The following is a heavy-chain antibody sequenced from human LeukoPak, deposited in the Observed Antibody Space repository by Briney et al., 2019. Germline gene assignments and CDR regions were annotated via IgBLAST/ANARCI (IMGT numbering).Heavy chain of an antibody. V-gene: IGHV3-43*01. Sequence: GGSLRLSCAASGFTFDDFGMHWVRQPPGKGLEWVALISWDGDTTYYADSVKGRFTISRDNSKNYMYLEMKSLKNEDTALYYCAKDVHTVVVPAATQFDFWGRGTLVTVSS. J-gene: IGHJ4*02. CDR2: ISWDGDTT. D-gene: IGHD2-2*01. CDR1: GFTFDDFG. CDR3: AKDVHTVVVPAATQFDF.